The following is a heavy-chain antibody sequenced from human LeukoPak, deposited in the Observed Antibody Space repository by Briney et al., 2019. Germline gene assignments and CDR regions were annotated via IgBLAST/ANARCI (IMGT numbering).Heavy chain of an antibody. J-gene: IGHJ4*02. CDR3: ATSTYYGFWSGYYTVDY. Sequence: ASVKVSCKASGYTFTSYDINWVRQATGQGLEWMGWMNPNSGNTGYAQKFQGRVTMTRNTSISTAYMELSSLRSEDTAVYYCATSTYYGFWSGYYTVDYWGQGTLVTVSS. V-gene: IGHV1-8*01. CDR1: GYTFTSYD. D-gene: IGHD3-3*01. CDR2: MNPNSGNT.